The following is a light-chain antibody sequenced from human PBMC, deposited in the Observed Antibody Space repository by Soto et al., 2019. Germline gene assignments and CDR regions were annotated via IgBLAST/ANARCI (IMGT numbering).Light chain of an antibody. CDR2: KAS. Sequence: DIQMTQSPSTLSASVGDRVTITCRASQSVGSWLAWYQQQPGQAPTLLIYKASKLESGVPSRFSGSESGTYFTHITSILQPDEFPSYHCQQYHKFYTFGQGTNVHIK. J-gene: IGKJ1*01. CDR1: QSVGSW. V-gene: IGKV1-5*03. CDR3: QQYHKFYT.